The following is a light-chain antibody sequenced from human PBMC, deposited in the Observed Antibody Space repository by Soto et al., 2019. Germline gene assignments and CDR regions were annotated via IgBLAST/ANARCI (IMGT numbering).Light chain of an antibody. CDR1: QSISRW. Sequence: DIQMTQSPSALSASVGDRVTITCRASQSISRWLAWYQQKPGKAPKLLIYDVSSLEGGVPSRFSGSGSGTDFTLTISRLQPDDSATYYCQQLNNYPPFTFGPGTTVDLE. CDR2: DVS. J-gene: IGKJ3*01. V-gene: IGKV1-5*01. CDR3: QQLNNYPPFT.